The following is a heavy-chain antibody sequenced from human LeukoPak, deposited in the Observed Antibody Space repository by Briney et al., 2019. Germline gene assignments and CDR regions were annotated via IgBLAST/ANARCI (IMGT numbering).Heavy chain of an antibody. CDR2: INPNSGGT. V-gene: IGHV1-2*06. CDR1: GYTFTGYY. J-gene: IGHJ4*02. D-gene: IGHD3-10*01. Sequence: ASVKVSCKASGYTFTGYYMHWVRQAPGQGLEWMGRINPNSGGTNYAQKFQGRVTMTRDKSTSTAYMELSRLRSDDTAVYYCARERYYYGSGSYLTFDYWGQGTLVTVSS. CDR3: ARERYYYGSGSYLTFDY.